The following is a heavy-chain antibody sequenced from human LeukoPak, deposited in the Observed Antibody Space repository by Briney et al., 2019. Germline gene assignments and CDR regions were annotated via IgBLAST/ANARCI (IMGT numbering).Heavy chain of an antibody. Sequence: GGSLRLPCAASGFTFSSYVMHWVRQAPGKGLEWVAVISYDGSNKYYADSVKGRFTISRDNSKNTLYLQMNSLRAEDTAVYYCAKGRYSPNNGSAPWGQGTLVTVSS. V-gene: IGHV3-30-3*01. CDR3: AKGRYSPNNGSAP. J-gene: IGHJ5*02. CDR2: ISYDGSNK. D-gene: IGHD2-15*01. CDR1: GFTFSSYV.